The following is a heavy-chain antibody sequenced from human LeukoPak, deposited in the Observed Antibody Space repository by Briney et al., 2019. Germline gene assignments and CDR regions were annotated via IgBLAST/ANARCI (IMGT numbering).Heavy chain of an antibody. CDR1: GLTFSSHA. D-gene: IGHD1-26*01. CDR3: AALPGATSDY. CDR2: ISQDGSDG. J-gene: IGHJ4*02. V-gene: IGHV3-30-3*01. Sequence: GGSLRLSCAASGLTFSSHAMHWVRQAPGKGLEWVAVISQDGSDGHYTDSVKGRFTISRDNSRNTLYLQMNSLRAEDTAVYYCAALPGATSDYWGQGTLVTVSS.